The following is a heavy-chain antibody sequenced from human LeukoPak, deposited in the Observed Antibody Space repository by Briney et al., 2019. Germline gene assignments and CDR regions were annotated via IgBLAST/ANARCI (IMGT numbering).Heavy chain of an antibody. Sequence: PGGSLRLSCAASGFTFSSHAMHWVRQAPGKGLEWVAVISFDGSNKYYADSVKGRFTISRDNSKNTLYLQMNSLRTEDTAVYYCASVGGYDPLFDYWGHGTLVTVSS. V-gene: IGHV3-30-3*01. CDR2: ISFDGSNK. CDR1: GFTFSSHA. J-gene: IGHJ4*01. CDR3: ASVGGYDPLFDY. D-gene: IGHD5-12*01.